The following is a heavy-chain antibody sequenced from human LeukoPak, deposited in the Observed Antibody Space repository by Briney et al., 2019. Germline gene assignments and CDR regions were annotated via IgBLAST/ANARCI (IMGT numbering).Heavy chain of an antibody. CDR2: ISSSSSTI. D-gene: IGHD6-19*01. J-gene: IGHJ2*01. CDR1: GFTFSSYS. CDR3: ARDLEQWLVQRYCDL. V-gene: IGHV3-48*01. Sequence: GGSLRLSCAASGFTFSSYSMNWVRQAPGKGLEWVSYISSSSSTIYYADSVKGRFTISRDNAKNSLYLQMNSLRAEDTAVYYCARDLEQWLVQRYCDLWGRGTLVTVSS.